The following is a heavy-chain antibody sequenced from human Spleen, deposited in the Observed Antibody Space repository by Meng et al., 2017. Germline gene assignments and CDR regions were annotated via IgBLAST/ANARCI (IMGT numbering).Heavy chain of an antibody. Sequence: SETLSLTCTVSGDSISDYFWSWIRQPPGKGLEWIGYIHYSGSTNYNPSLESRVTISLDTSTNQFSLKLSSVTTADTAVYYCARDSSVDYYYYGMDVWGQGALVTVSS. CDR1: GDSISDYF. CDR3: ARDSSVDYYYYGMDV. J-gene: IGHJ6*02. CDR2: IHYSGST. V-gene: IGHV4-59*01.